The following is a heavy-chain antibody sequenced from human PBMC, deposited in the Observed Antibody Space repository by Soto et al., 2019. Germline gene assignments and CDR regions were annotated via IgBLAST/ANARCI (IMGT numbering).Heavy chain of an antibody. CDR1: GFTFSDYY. CDR3: AKDRGNGYTSGWRSYFDY. D-gene: IGHD6-19*01. V-gene: IGHV3-11*05. J-gene: IGHJ4*02. Sequence: GGSLRLSCAASGFTFSDYYMSWIRQAPGKGLEWVSYITSSSSYTNSADSVKGRFTISRDNAKNSLYLQMNSLRAEDTAVYYCAKDRGNGYTSGWRSYFDYWGQGTLVTVSS. CDR2: ITSSSSYT.